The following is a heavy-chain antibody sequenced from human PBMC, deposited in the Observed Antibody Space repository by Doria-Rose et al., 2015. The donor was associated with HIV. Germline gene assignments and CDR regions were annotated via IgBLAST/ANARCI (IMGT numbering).Heavy chain of an antibody. D-gene: IGHD6-13*01. CDR1: GVSLSSPGMG. CDR3: ARIKSSRWYHKYYFGF. V-gene: IGHV2-26*01. Sequence: QVTLKESGPVLVKPTETLTPTCTVSGVSLSSPGMGVSWIRQPPGKALEWLANIFSDDDRSYKTSLKSRLTISRGTSKSQVVLTMTDMDPVDTATYYCARIKSSRWYHKYYFGFWGQGTLVIVSA. J-gene: IGHJ4*02. CDR2: IFSDDDR.